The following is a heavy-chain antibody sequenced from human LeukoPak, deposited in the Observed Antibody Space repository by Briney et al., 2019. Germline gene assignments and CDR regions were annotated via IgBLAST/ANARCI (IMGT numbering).Heavy chain of an antibody. D-gene: IGHD2-2*01. V-gene: IGHV1-2*02. CDR1: GYTFTDYY. J-gene: IGHJ4*02. CDR3: ARANALYCSSTSCLFDY. CDR2: INPNSGGT. Sequence: ASVKVSCKASGYTFTDYYIHWVRQAPGQGLELMAWINPNSGGTNYAQNFHDRITLTRDTSISTAYMELSRLRSDDTAIYYCARANALYCSSTSCLFDYWGQGTLVTVSS.